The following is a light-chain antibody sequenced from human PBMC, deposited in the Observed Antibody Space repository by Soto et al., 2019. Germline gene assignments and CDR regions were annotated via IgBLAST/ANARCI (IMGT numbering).Light chain of an antibody. V-gene: IGLV1-44*01. J-gene: IGLJ1*01. CDR1: SSTIGSNT. CDR2: SNN. Sequence: QSVLTQPPSASGTPGQRVTISCSGRSSTIGSNTVNWYQQLPGTAPKLLIHSNNQRPSGVPDRFSGSKSGTSASLAISGLQSEDEADYYCAAWDDSLNGYVFGTGTKVTVL. CDR3: AAWDDSLNGYV.